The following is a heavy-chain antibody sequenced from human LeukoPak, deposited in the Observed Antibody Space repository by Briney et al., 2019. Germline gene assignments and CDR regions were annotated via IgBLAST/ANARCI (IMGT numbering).Heavy chain of an antibody. V-gene: IGHV3-48*03. J-gene: IGHJ4*02. D-gene: IGHD3-16*01. Sequence: GGSLRLSCAASGFTFSSYEMNWVRQAPGKGLEWVSYISSSGSTIYYADSVKGRFTISRDNAKNSLYLHMNSLRAEDTAVYYCARDWGWTTFDSWGQGTLVAVSS. CDR1: GFTFSSYE. CDR3: ARDWGWTTFDS. CDR2: ISSSGSTI.